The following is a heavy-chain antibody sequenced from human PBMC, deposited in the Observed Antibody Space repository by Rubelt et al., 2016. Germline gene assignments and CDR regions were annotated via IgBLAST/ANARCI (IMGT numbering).Heavy chain of an antibody. CDR2: IYYSGST. V-gene: IGHV4-59*12. J-gene: IGHJ4*02. D-gene: IGHD1-14*01. Sequence: QVQLQESGPGLVKPSETLSLTCTVSGGSISSYYWSWIRQPPGKGLEWIGYIYYSGSTNYKPSLKSRVTISVDTSKNQFSLKRSSVTAADTAVYYCARDTTKYYFDYWGQGTLVTVSS. CDR1: GGSISSYY. CDR3: ARDTTKYYFDY.